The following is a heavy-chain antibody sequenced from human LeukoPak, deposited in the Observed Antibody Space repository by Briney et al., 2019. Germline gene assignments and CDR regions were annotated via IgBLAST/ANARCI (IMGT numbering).Heavy chain of an antibody. CDR2: INHSGST. Sequence: PSETLSLTCAVYGGSFSGYYWSWIRQPPGKGLEWIGEINHSGSTNYNPSLKSRVTISVYTSKNQFSLKLSSVTAADTAVYYCARASRIVVVIASYDYWGQGTLVTVSS. D-gene: IGHD2-21*01. J-gene: IGHJ4*02. CDR3: ARASRIVVVIASYDY. CDR1: GGSFSGYY. V-gene: IGHV4-34*01.